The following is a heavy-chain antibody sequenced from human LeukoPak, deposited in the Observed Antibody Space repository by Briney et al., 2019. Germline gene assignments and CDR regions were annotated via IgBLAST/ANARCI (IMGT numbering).Heavy chain of an antibody. CDR3: ARAYIVVVPAAKAHFDY. V-gene: IGHV1-2*02. CDR1: EYTFTGYY. D-gene: IGHD2-2*01. CDR2: INPNSGGT. Sequence: GASVKVSCKASEYTFTGYYMHWVRQAPGQGLEWMGWINPNSGGTNYAQKLQGRVTMTRDTSISTAYMELSRLRSDDTAVYYCARAYIVVVPAAKAHFDYWGQGTLVTVSS. J-gene: IGHJ4*02.